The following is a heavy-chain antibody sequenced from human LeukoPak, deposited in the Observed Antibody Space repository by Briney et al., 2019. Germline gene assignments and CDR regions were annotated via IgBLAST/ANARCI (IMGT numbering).Heavy chain of an antibody. D-gene: IGHD6-13*01. V-gene: IGHV4-34*01. J-gene: IGHJ3*02. CDR3: ARDMLLGSSWYLLHAFDI. CDR1: GGSFSGYY. CDR2: INHSGST. Sequence: SETLSLTCAVYGGSFSGYYWSWIRQPPGKGLEWIGEINHSGSTNYNPSLKSRVTISVDTSKNQFSLKLSSVTAADTAVYYCARDMLLGSSWYLLHAFDIWGQGTMVTVSS.